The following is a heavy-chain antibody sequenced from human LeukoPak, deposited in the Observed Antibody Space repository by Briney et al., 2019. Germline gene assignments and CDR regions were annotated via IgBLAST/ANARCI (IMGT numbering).Heavy chain of an antibody. V-gene: IGHV3-53*01. CDR2: IYSGGST. Sequence: LGGSLRLSCAASGFTVSNNYMSSVRQAPGKGLEWVSVIYSGGSTYYADSVKGRFTISRDNFKNTLYLQMNSLRAEDTAVYYCASQLDPYYYYYGMDVWGQGTTATVSS. J-gene: IGHJ6*02. CDR3: ASQLDPYYYYYGMDV. D-gene: IGHD1-1*01. CDR1: GFTVSNNY.